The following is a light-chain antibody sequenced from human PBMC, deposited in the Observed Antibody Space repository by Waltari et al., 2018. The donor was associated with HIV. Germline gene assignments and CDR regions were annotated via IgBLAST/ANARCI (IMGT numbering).Light chain of an antibody. V-gene: IGLV2-23*02. CDR2: GIN. CDR1: NSNIGNYHL. Sequence: QSALTQPASVSAFPGQSNTIYCPGTNSNIGNYHLVSWYQQFPGKAPKLLIYGINKRPSGVSNRFSGSKSGNTASLAISGLQAEDEADYYCCSYASTLVFGGGTRLTVL. J-gene: IGLJ3*02. CDR3: CSYASTLV.